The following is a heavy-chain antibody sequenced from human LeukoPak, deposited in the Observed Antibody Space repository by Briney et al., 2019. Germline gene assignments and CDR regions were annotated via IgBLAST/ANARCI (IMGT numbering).Heavy chain of an antibody. V-gene: IGHV4-30-4*01. CDR3: ARHPGIAAAFDY. CDR1: GDSISSGHYY. CDR2: IYYSGST. J-gene: IGHJ4*02. D-gene: IGHD6-13*01. Sequence: SETLSLTCTVSGDSISSGHYYWSWIRQPPGKGLEWLGYIYYSGSTSYNPSLKNRVSMSVDTSKNQFSLKVTSVTAADTAVYYCARHPGIAAAFDYWGQGTLVTVSS.